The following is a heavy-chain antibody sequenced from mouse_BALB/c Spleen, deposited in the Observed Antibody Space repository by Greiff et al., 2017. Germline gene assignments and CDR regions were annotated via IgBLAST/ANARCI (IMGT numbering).Heavy chain of an antibody. CDR2: IDPSDSYT. D-gene: IGHD4-1*01. J-gene: IGHJ4*01. CDR1: GYTFTSYW. CDR3: ACNWGYAMDY. V-gene: IGHV1S127*01. Sequence: QVQLQQPGAELVKPGASVKMSCKASGYTFTSYWMHWVKQRPGQGLEWIGTIDPSDSYTSYNQKFKGKATLTVDTSSSTAYMQLSSLTSEDSAVYYCACNWGYAMDYWGQGTSVTVSS.